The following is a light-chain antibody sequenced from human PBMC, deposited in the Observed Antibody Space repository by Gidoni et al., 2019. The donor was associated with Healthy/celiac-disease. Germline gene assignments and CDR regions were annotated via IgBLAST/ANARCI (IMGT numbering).Light chain of an antibody. J-gene: IGKJ1*01. Sequence: LSLPVTPGEPASISCRSSQSLLHSNGYNYLDWYLQKPGQSPQLLIYLGSNRASGVPDRFSGSGSGTEFTLKISRVEAEDVGVYYCMQALQTPPWTFGQGTKVEIK. CDR2: LGS. V-gene: IGKV2-28*01. CDR1: QSLLHSNGYNY. CDR3: MQALQTPPWT.